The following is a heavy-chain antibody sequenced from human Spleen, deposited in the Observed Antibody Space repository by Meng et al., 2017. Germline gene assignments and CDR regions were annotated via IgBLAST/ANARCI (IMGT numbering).Heavy chain of an antibody. CDR2: IIPIFGTA. CDR1: GGTFSSYA. J-gene: IGHJ3*02. D-gene: IGHD1-26*01. V-gene: IGHV1-69*05. CDR3: ARESFEIVGAPGAFDI. Sequence: SVKVSCKASGGTFSSYAISWVRQAPGQGLEWMGGIIPIFGTANYAQKFQGRVTITTDESTSTAYMELSSLRSEDTAVYYCARESFEIVGAPGAFDIWGQGTMVT.